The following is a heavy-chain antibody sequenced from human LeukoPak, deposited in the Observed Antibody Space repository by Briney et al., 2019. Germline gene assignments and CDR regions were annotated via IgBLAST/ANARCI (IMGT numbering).Heavy chain of an antibody. CDR2: ISSSRSYI. D-gene: IGHD5-18*01. CDR1: RFTFSSYS. Sequence: GGSLRLSCAASRFTFSSYSMNWVRQGPGKGLEWVSSISSSRSYIYYADSVKGRFTISRDNAKNSLYLQMNRLRAEDTAVYYCARRATTERGHSYGLDYWGQGTLVTASS. CDR3: ARRATTERGHSYGLDY. V-gene: IGHV3-21*01. J-gene: IGHJ4*02.